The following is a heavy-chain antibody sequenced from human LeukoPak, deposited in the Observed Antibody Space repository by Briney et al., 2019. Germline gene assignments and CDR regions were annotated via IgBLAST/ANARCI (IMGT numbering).Heavy chain of an antibody. CDR1: GGSISSYY. CDR3: ARGGSHRTYFDY. V-gene: IGHV4-59*12. D-gene: IGHD3-16*01. CDR2: IYYSWST. Sequence: SETLSLTCTVSGGSISSYYWSWIRQPPGKGLEWIGYIYYSWSTNYNPSLKSRVTISVDTSKNQFSLKLSSVTAADTAVYYCARGGSHRTYFDYWGQGILVTVSS. J-gene: IGHJ4*02.